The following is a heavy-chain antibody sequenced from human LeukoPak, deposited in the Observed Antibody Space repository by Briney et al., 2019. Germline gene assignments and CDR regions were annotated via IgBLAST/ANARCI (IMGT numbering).Heavy chain of an antibody. J-gene: IGHJ3*02. CDR2: INPNSGGT. V-gene: IGHV1-2*02. Sequence: GASVKVSCKASGYTFTDYYMHWVRQAPGQGLEWIGWINPNSGGTNYAQKFQGRVTMTRDTSISTAYMELSRLRSDDTAVYYCARVGAAAEHDAFDIWGQGTMVTVSS. D-gene: IGHD6-13*01. CDR1: GYTFTDYY. CDR3: ARVGAAAEHDAFDI.